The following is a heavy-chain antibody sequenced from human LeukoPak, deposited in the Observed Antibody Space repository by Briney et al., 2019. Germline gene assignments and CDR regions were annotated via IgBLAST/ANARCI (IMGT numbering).Heavy chain of an antibody. J-gene: IGHJ5*02. CDR3: AKPSPWGNWFDA. D-gene: IGHD7-27*01. CDR1: GFTFSSYA. CDR2: ITGGGSDS. Sequence: GGSLRLSCTASGFTFSSYAMTWVRQAPGKGLEWASSITGGGSDSFYADSVKGRFTISRDNSKHTLYLQLNSLRADDTAVYYCAKPSPWGNWFDAWGQGTLVTVSS. V-gene: IGHV3-23*01.